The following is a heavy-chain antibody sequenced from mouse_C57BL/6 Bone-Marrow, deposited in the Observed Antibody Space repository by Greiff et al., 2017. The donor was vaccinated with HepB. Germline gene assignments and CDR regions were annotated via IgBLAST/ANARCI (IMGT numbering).Heavy chain of an antibody. CDR2: IYPGSGNT. V-gene: IGHV1-76*01. CDR3: AREGYYDYDDGYAMDY. J-gene: IGHJ4*01. D-gene: IGHD2-4*01. CDR1: GYTFTDYY. Sequence: VQGVESGAELVRPGASVKLSCKASGYTFTDYYINWVKQRPGQGLEWIARIYPGSGNTYYNEKFKGKATLTAEKSSSTAYMQLSSLTSEDSAVYFCAREGYYDYDDGYAMDYWGQGTSVTVSS.